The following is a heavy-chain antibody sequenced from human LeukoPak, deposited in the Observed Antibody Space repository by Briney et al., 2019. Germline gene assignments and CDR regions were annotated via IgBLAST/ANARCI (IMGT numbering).Heavy chain of an antibody. CDR1: GGTFSSYA. Sequence: ASVKVSCKASGGTFSSYAISWVRQAPGQGLEWMGGIIPIFGTANYAQKFQGRVTITADKSTSTAYMELSSLRSEDTAVYYCARISGDCSSTSCSDWGRGTLVTVSS. CDR2: IIPIFGTA. CDR3: ARISGDCSSTSCSD. J-gene: IGHJ4*02. V-gene: IGHV1-69*06. D-gene: IGHD2-2*01.